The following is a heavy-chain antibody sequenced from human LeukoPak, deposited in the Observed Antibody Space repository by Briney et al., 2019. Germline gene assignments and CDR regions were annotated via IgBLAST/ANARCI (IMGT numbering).Heavy chain of an antibody. CDR3: ARVSPAAARNY. D-gene: IGHD6-13*01. CDR2: IYTSGST. J-gene: IGHJ4*02. V-gene: IGHV4-61*02. CDR1: GGSISSGSYY. Sequence: PSQTLSLTCAVSGGSISSGSYYWSWIRQPAGKGLEWIGRIYTSGSTNYNPSLKSRVTISVDTSKNQLSLKLSSVTAADTAVYYCARVSPAAARNYWGQGTLVTVSS.